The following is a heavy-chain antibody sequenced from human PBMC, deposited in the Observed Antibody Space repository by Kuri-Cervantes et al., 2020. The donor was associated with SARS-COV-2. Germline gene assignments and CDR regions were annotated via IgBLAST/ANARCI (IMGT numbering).Heavy chain of an antibody. CDR3: AREGSRSSSHPVYH. J-gene: IGHJ5*02. CDR1: GGTFSSYA. V-gene: IGHV1-69*04. CDR2: IIPILGTA. D-gene: IGHD6-6*01. Sequence: SSVNVSCKASGGTFSSYAISWVRQAPGQGLEWMGRIIPILGTASYAQKFQGRVTITADKSTSTAYMELSSLRSEDTAVYYCAREGSRSSSHPVYHWGQGTLVTVSS.